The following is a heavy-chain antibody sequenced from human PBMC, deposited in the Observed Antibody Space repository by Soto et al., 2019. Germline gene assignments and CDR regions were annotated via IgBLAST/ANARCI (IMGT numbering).Heavy chain of an antibody. V-gene: IGHV4-30-4*01. CDR1: GDSVSGGDSY. CDR2: TSFSGYT. Sequence: QVQLQESGPGLVKPSQTLSLTCTVSGDSVSGGDSYWSWIRQPPGKALEWIGYTSFSGYTSYTPSLKSRVTISVDMSKSQFSLRLTSVTPAATAIYYCVRGGNPYHYATSGPGTFDKWGQGTLVSVSS. D-gene: IGHD3-22*01. J-gene: IGHJ4*02. CDR3: VRGGNPYHYATSGPGTFDK.